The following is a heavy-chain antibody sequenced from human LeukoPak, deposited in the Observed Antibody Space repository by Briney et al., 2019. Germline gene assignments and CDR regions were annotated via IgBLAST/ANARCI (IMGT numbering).Heavy chain of an antibody. D-gene: IGHD5-18*01. J-gene: IGHJ4*02. Sequence: GESLKICCKGSGYSFTSYWIGWVRQMPGKGLEWMGIIYPGDSDTRYRPSFQGQVTISADKSISTAYLQWSSLKASDTAMYYCARTSRGYSYGRNFDYWGQGTLVTVSS. CDR3: ARTSRGYSYGRNFDY. CDR2: IYPGDSDT. V-gene: IGHV5-51*01. CDR1: GYSFTSYW.